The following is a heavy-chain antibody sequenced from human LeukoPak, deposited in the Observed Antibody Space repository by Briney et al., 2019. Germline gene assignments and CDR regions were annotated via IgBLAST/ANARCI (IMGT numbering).Heavy chain of an antibody. V-gene: IGHV4-30-4*08. CDR3: ARLGCSSTSCYFAFDI. CDR1: GGSISSGGYY. D-gene: IGHD2-2*01. J-gene: IGHJ3*02. CDR2: IYYSGST. Sequence: SETLSLTCTVSGGSISSGGYYWSWIRQHPGKGLEWIGYIYYSGSTYYNPSLKSRVTISVDTSKNQFSLKLSSVTAADTAVYYCARLGCSSTSCYFAFDIWGQGTMVTVSS.